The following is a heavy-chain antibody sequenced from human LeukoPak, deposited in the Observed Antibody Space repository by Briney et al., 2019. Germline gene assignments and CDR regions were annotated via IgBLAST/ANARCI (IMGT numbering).Heavy chain of an antibody. Sequence: SETLSLTCTVSGGSISSYYWSWIRQPPGKGLEWIGYIYYSGSTNYNPSLKSRVTISVGTSKNQFSLKLSSVTAADTAVYYCARDLTLGGGAFDIWGQGTMVTVSS. CDR1: GGSISSYY. V-gene: IGHV4-59*01. CDR3: ARDLTLGGGAFDI. CDR2: IYYSGST. J-gene: IGHJ3*02. D-gene: IGHD2-15*01.